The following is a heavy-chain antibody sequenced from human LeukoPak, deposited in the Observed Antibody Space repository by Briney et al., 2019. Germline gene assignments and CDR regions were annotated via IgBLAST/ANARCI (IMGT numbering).Heavy chain of an antibody. CDR3: ARDYYDSSGYYYYYYYYYMDV. D-gene: IGHD3-22*01. CDR2: IKQDGSEK. J-gene: IGHJ6*03. CDR1: GFTFSSYW. Sequence: GGSLRLSCAASGFTFSSYWMSWVRQAPGKGLEWAANIKQDGSEKYYVDSVKGRFTISRDNAKNSLYLQMNSLRAEDTAVYYCARDYYDSSGYYYYYYYYYMDVWGKGTTVTVSS. V-gene: IGHV3-7*01.